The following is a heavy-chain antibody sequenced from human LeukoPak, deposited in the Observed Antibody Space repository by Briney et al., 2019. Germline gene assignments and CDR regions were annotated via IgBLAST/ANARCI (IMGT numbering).Heavy chain of an antibody. D-gene: IGHD3-10*01. CDR3: ARDRPGSYYLIRYFDL. Sequence: SETLSLTCTVSGGSISSYYWSWIRQPAGKGLEWIGRIYTSGSTNYNPSLKSRVTMSVDTSKNQFSLKLSSVTAADTAVYYCARDRPGSYYLIRYFDLWGRGTLVTVSS. CDR1: GGSISSYY. CDR2: IYTSGST. V-gene: IGHV4-4*07. J-gene: IGHJ2*01.